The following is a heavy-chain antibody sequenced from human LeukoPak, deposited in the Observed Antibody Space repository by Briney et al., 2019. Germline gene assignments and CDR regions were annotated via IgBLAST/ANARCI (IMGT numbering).Heavy chain of an antibody. D-gene: IGHD6-19*01. CDR1: GGTFSSYA. CDR2: IIPIFGTA. J-gene: IGHJ4*02. CDR3: ARDPYSSGPEGFDY. V-gene: IGHV1-69*13. Sequence: ASVKVSCKASGGTFSSYAISWVRQAPGQGLEWMGGIIPIFGTANYAQKFQGRVTITADESTSTAYMELSSLRSEDTAVYYCARDPYSSGPEGFDYWGQGTQVTVSS.